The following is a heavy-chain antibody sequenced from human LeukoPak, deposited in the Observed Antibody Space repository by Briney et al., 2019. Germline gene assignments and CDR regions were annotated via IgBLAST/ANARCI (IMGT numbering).Heavy chain of an antibody. Sequence: SVKVSCKASGGTFSSCAISRVRQAPGQGLEWMGRIIPIFGTANYAQKFQGRVTITTDESTSTAYMELSSLRSEDTAVYYCAREELGHDYGDPTSHFDYWGQGTLVTVSS. V-gene: IGHV1-69*05. D-gene: IGHD4-17*01. CDR1: GGTFSSCA. CDR2: IIPIFGTA. CDR3: AREELGHDYGDPTSHFDY. J-gene: IGHJ4*02.